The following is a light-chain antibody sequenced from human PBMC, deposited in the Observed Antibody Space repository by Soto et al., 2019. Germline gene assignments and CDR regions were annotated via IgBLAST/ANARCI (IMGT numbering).Light chain of an antibody. CDR3: QQYHNWPPLT. Sequence: EIVMTQSPATLSVSPGERATLSCRASQSVSSSLAWYQQKPGQAPRLLIYGASTRATGNPAWFSGSRSGTKFNVNISSLQSEDFLVYYCQQYHNWPPLTFGGGTKVEIK. CDR2: GAS. CDR1: QSVSSS. V-gene: IGKV3-15*01. J-gene: IGKJ4*01.